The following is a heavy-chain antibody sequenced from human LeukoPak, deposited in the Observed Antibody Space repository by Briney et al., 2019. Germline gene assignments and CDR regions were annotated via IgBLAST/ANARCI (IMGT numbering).Heavy chain of an antibody. D-gene: IGHD2-15*01. CDR2: ISGSGGNT. V-gene: IGHV3-23*01. J-gene: IGHJ4*02. CDR1: GFTFGSYA. Sequence: GGSLRLSCAASGFTFGSYAMSWVRQAPGRGLEWVSAISGSGGNTYYADSVKGRFTISRDNSKNTLYLQMNSLRADDTAVYYCAWNHLNSGGRCDFWGQGTLVTVSS. CDR3: AWNHLNSGGRCDF.